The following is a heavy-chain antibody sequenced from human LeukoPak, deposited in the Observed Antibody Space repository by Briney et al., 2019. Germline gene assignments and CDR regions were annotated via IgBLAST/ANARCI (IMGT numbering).Heavy chain of an antibody. V-gene: IGHV3-48*01. Sequence: PGGSLRLSCVVSGFTFSPYSMNWVRQAPGKGLEWVAYISGRTSTIYYAVSVYGRFTNSRDNAKNSLYLQMNCLRAEDTAVYYCARGGGYYDYVWGSYRNNYYFDYWGQGTLVTVSS. J-gene: IGHJ4*02. CDR1: GFTFSPYS. CDR2: ISGRTSTI. D-gene: IGHD3-16*02. CDR3: ARGGGYYDYVWGSYRNNYYFDY.